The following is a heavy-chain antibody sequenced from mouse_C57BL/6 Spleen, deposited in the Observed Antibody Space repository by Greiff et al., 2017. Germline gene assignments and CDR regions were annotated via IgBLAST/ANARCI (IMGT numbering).Heavy chain of an antibody. J-gene: IGHJ1*03. Sequence: QVQLQQPGAELVKPGASVKLSCKASGYTFTSYWMHWVKQRPGQGLEWIGMIHPNSGSTNYNEKFKSKATLTVDNSSSTAYMQLSSLTSEDSAVYYWAMNYDYGSSDVWGTGTTVTVSS. CDR1: GYTFTSYW. CDR2: IHPNSGST. CDR3: AMNYDYGSSDV. D-gene: IGHD2-4*01. V-gene: IGHV1-64*01.